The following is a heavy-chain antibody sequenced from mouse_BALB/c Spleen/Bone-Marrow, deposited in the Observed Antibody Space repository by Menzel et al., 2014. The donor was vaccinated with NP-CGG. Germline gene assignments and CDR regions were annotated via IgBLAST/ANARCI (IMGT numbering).Heavy chain of an antibody. CDR3: ARKYGDY. Sequence: QVTLKECGAELVRPGSSVKISCKASGYPFSSYWMSWVKQRPGQGLEWIGQIYPGDGETNYNGKFKGNATLTADKSSSTAYMQLISLTSEDSAVYFCARKYGDYWGQGTTLTVSS. CDR1: GYPFSSYW. D-gene: IGHD2-10*02. CDR2: IYPGDGET. J-gene: IGHJ2*01. V-gene: IGHV1-80*01.